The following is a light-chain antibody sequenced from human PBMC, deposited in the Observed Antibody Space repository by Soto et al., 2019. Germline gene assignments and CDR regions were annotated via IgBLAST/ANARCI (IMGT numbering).Light chain of an antibody. CDR1: HSVSSSY. Sequence: ELVLTQSPVTLSLSPVERATLSFIVSHSVSSSYLAWYQQKPGQAPRLLIYGASTRATGIPARFSGSGSGTEFTLTIRSLQSEDFAVYYCQQYNNWPPRKFGQGTKVDIK. CDR2: GAS. CDR3: QQYNNWPPRK. J-gene: IGKJ1*01. V-gene: IGKV3-15*01.